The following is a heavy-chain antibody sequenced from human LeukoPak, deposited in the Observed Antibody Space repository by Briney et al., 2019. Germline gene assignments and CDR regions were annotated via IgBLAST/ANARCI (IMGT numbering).Heavy chain of an antibody. D-gene: IGHD3-22*01. CDR3: ARLSMIVVVTLND. CDR2: INPNSGGT. V-gene: IGHV1-2*06. J-gene: IGHJ4*02. CDR1: GYTLTELS. Sequence: ASVKVSCKVSGYTLTELSMHWVRQAPGQGLEWMGRINPNSGGTNYAQKFQGRVTMTRDTSISTAYMELSRLRSDDTAVYYCARLSMIVVVTLNDWGQGTLVTVSS.